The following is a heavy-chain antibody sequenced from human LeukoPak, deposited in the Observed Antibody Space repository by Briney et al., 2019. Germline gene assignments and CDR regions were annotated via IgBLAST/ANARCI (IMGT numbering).Heavy chain of an antibody. D-gene: IGHD2-15*01. CDR3: ARAGRGYCSAANCYRASDI. CDR2: VSASGGII. Sequence: PGGSLRLFCAASEFSFSSYEMNWVRQATGKGLEWVSYVSASGGIIHYADSVKGRFSISRDNAKNSLYLQVNSLRAEDTAVYYCARAGRGYCSAANCYRASDIWGQGTMVTVSS. V-gene: IGHV3-48*03. CDR1: EFSFSSYE. J-gene: IGHJ3*02.